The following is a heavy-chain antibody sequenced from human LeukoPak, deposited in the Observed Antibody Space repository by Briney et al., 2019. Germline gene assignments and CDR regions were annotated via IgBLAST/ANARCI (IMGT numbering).Heavy chain of an antibody. D-gene: IGHD5-18*01. CDR2: IYHSGST. CDR1: GGSISSGGYS. V-gene: IGHV4-30-2*01. CDR3: ARGGGKNTAMASP. J-gene: IGHJ5*02. Sequence: SQTLSLTCAVSGGSISSGGYSWSWLGQPPGKGLEWIGYIYHSGSTYYNPSLKSRVTISVDTSKNQFSLKLSSVTAADTAVYYCARGGGKNTAMASPWGQGTLVTVSS.